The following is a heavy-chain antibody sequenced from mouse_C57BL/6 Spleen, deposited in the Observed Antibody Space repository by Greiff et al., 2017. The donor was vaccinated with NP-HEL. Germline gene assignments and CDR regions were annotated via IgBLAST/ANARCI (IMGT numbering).Heavy chain of an antibody. D-gene: IGHD2-10*01. CDR2: IYPGDGDT. CDR1: GYAFSSSW. V-gene: IGHV1-82*01. J-gene: IGHJ2*01. CDR3: ARDRLLPYYFDY. Sequence: VQVVESGPELVKPGASVKISCKASGYAFSSSWMNWVKQRPGKGLEWIGRIYPGDGDTNYNGKFKGKATLTADKSSSTAYMQLSSLTSEDSAVYFCARDRLLPYYFDYWGQGTTLTVSS.